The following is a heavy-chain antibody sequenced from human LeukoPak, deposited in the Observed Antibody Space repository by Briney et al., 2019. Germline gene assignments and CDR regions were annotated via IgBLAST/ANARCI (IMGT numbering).Heavy chain of an antibody. J-gene: IGHJ3*02. Sequence: GGSLRLSCAASGFTFSSYEMNWVRQAPGKGLEWVSYISSSGSTIYYADSVKGRFTISRDNAKNSLYLQMNSLRAEDTAVYYCARDKGSIAVASDAFDIWGQGTMVTVSS. CDR3: ARDKGSIAVASDAFDI. CDR1: GFTFSSYE. V-gene: IGHV3-48*03. D-gene: IGHD6-19*01. CDR2: ISSSGSTI.